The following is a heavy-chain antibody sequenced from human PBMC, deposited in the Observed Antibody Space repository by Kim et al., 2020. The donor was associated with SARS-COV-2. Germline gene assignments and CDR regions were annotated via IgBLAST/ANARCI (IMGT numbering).Heavy chain of an antibody. CDR3: ARHVWDSGYGRWCDY. D-gene: IGHD5-12*01. J-gene: IGHJ4*01. Sequence: TPSLKSRVTISVDTSNNQFSLRLSSVTATDTAVYYCARHVWDSGYGRWCDYWGHGTLVTASS. V-gene: IGHV4-39*01.